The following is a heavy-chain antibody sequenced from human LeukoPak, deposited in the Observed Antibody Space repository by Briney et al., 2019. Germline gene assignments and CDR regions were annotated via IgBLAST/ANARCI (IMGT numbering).Heavy chain of an antibody. V-gene: IGHV3-23*01. D-gene: IGHD3-22*01. Sequence: PGGSLRLSCAASGFTFSNYAMSWVRQAPGKGLEWVSAISGSGVNTYYADSVKGRFTISRDNSKNTQYLQMNSLRVEDTAVYYCAKDQSIEKWLSFHYWGQGTLVTVSS. CDR1: GFTFSNYA. CDR2: ISGSGVNT. J-gene: IGHJ4*02. CDR3: AKDQSIEKWLSFHY.